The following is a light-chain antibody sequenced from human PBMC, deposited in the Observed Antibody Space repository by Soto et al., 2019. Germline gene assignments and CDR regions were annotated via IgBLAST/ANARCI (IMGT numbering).Light chain of an antibody. CDR2: EVS. Sequence: DIVLTQTPLSLSATPGQPASISCKSSRSLVHTDAKTYLHWCLQRPGQPPQILISEVSNRFSGVSDRFRGRGSATDFTLKISRVEAEDVGTYFCMQTIDLPWTFGQGTRVEIK. J-gene: IGKJ1*01. CDR3: MQTIDLPWT. CDR1: RSLVHTDAKTY. V-gene: IGKV2D-29*01.